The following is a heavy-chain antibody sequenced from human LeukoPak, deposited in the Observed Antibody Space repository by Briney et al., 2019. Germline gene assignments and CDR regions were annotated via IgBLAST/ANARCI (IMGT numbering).Heavy chain of an antibody. J-gene: IGHJ6*03. CDR1: GLPFSAFH. V-gene: IGHV3-48*03. D-gene: IGHD1-26*01. Sequence: GGSLRLSCVASGLPFSAFHVNWVRQVPGKGLEWLAHMTYSDTTVEYADSIQGRFTISGDAATKTVYLQMNSLRAEDTATYYCARVLSGTPFDYYLYMDVWGKGTTVIVSS. CDR2: MTYSDTTV. CDR3: ARVLSGTPFDYYLYMDV.